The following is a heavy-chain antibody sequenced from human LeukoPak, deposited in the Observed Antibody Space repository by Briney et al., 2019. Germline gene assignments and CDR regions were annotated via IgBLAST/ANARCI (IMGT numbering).Heavy chain of an antibody. D-gene: IGHD5-18*01. CDR1: GGSISSYY. J-gene: IGHJ4*02. V-gene: IGHV4-59*08. CDR3: ARGAYSYVGYFDY. CDR2: IYYSGST. Sequence: PSETLSLTCTVSGGSISSYYWSWIRQPPGKGLEWIGYIYYSGSTNYNPSLKSRVTISVDTSKNQFSLKLSSVTAEDTAVYYCARGAYSYVGYFDYWGQGTLVTVS.